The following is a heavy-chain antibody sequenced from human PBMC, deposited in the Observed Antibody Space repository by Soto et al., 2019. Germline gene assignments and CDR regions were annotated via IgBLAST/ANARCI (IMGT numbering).Heavy chain of an antibody. J-gene: IGHJ4*02. Sequence: GGSLRLSCAASGFTFSSYEMNWVRQAPGKGLEWVSYISSSGSTIYYADSVKGRFTISRDNAKNSLYLQMNSLRAEDTAVYYCASTSLPGIAVAWGLDYWGQGTLVTVSS. D-gene: IGHD6-19*01. CDR1: GFTFSSYE. V-gene: IGHV3-48*03. CDR3: ASTSLPGIAVAWGLDY. CDR2: ISSSGSTI.